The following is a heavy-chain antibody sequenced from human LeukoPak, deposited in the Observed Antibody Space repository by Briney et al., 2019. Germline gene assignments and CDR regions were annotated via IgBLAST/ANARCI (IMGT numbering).Heavy chain of an antibody. J-gene: IGHJ5*02. D-gene: IGHD3-9*01. V-gene: IGHV1-69*04. CDR1: GGTFSSYA. CDR3: AFDILTGYYLNNWFDP. CDR2: IIPILGIA. Sequence: SVKVSCKASGGTFSSYAISWVRQAPGQGLEWMGRIIPILGIANYAQKFQGRVTITADKSTSTAYMELSSLRSEDTAVYYCAFDILTGYYLNNWFDPWGQGTLVTVSS.